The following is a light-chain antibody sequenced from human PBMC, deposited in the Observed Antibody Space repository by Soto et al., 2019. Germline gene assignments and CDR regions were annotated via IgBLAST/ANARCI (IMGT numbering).Light chain of an antibody. CDR3: CSHTTSTTYV. Sequence: QSVLTQPASVSGSPGQSITISCTGTVTDVGGYNSVSWYQQHPGKAPKLMIYEVRNRPSGVSDRFSGSKSANTASLTISGLQAEDDADYYCCSHTTSTTYVFGNGTKVTVL. J-gene: IGLJ1*01. CDR2: EVR. V-gene: IGLV2-14*01. CDR1: VTDVGGYNS.